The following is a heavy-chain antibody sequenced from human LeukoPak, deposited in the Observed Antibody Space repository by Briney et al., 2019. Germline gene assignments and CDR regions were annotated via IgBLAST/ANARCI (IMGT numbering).Heavy chain of an antibody. CDR2: ISGSGGST. J-gene: IGHJ3*02. Sequence: GGSLRLSCAASGFTFSSYAMSWVRQAPGKGLEWVSAISGSGGSTYYADSVKGRFTISRDNSKNTLYLQMNSLRAEDTAVYYCAKDLGLWFEAPPGAFDIWGQGTMVTVSS. V-gene: IGHV3-23*01. CDR1: GFTFSSYA. CDR3: AKDLGLWFEAPPGAFDI. D-gene: IGHD3-10*01.